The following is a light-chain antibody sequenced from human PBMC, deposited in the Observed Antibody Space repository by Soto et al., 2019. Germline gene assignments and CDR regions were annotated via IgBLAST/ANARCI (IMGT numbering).Light chain of an antibody. J-gene: IGKJ1*01. CDR3: QQYNNWPRWT. CDR2: GAS. V-gene: IGKV3-15*01. Sequence: EIVMTQSPATLSVTPGERATLSCWASQSISSYLAWYQQKPGQAPRLLIYGASTRATGIPARFSGSGSGTEFTLTISSLQSEDFAVYYCQQYNNWPRWTFGQGTKVDIK. CDR1: QSISSY.